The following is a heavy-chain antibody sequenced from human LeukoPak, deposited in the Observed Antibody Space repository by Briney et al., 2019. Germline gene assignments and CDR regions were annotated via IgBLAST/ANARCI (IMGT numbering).Heavy chain of an antibody. CDR3: VRDGYSGGAFDI. V-gene: IGHV1-2*02. CDR2: IYPKSGGT. J-gene: IGHJ3*02. Sequence: GASVKVSCKASGYTITGHYMHWVRQAPGQGLEWMGWIYPKSGGTNYAQKFQSRVTMTRDTSITTAFMELNILKSDDTAVYYCVRDGYSGGAFDIWGQGTMVTVSS. CDR1: GYTITGHY. D-gene: IGHD5-12*01.